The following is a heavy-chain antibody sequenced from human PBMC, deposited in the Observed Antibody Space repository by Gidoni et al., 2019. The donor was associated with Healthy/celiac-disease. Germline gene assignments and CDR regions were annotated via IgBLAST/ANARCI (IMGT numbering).Heavy chain of an antibody. Sequence: QVQLQQWGAGLLKPSETLSLTCAVCGGSFSGYYWSWIRQPPGKGLEWIGEINHSGSTNYNPSLKSRVTISVDTSKNQFSLKLSSVTAADTAVYYCARASLVRQQLVNWFDPWGQGTLVTVSS. J-gene: IGHJ5*02. CDR1: GGSFSGYY. D-gene: IGHD6-13*01. CDR3: ARASLVRQQLVNWFDP. CDR2: INHSGST. V-gene: IGHV4-34*01.